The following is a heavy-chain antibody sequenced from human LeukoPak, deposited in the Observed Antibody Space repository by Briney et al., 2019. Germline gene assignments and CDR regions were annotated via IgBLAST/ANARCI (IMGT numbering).Heavy chain of an antibody. D-gene: IGHD6-6*01. CDR1: GYTFTTYG. J-gene: IGHJ5*02. V-gene: IGHV1-18*01. CDR2: ISAYNGNT. CDR3: ARDLIAVRPGWFDP. Sequence: EASVKVSCKASGYTFTTYGISWVRQAPGQGLEWMGRISAYNGNTNYAQQFQGRVTMTTDTSMSTAYMELRSLRSDDTAVYYCARDLIAVRPGWFDPWGQGSLVTVSS.